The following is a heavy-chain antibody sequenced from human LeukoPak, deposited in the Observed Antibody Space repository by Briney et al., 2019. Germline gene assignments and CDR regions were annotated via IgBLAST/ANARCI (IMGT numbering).Heavy chain of an antibody. D-gene: IGHD3-9*01. J-gene: IGHJ4*02. V-gene: IGHV4-30-2*01. CDR1: GGSISSGGYS. CDR2: IYHSGST. CDR3: ATVIYDVLTGYSLQ. Sequence: PSETLSLTCAVSGGSISSGGYSWSWIRQPPGKGLEWIGYIYHSGSTYYNPSLKSRITISVDTSNNQFALRLNSVTAADTAVYYCATVIYDVLTGYSLQWGQGTLVTVSS.